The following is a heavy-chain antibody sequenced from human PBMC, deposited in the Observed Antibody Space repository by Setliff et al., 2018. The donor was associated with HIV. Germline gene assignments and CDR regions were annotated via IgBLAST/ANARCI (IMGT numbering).Heavy chain of an antibody. J-gene: IGHJ4*02. CDR1: GYTFTNFG. Sequence: ASVKVSCKASGYTFTNFGITWVRQAPGQGLEWMGWISAYNGNTNYAQKLQGRVTMTTDTSTSTAYMELRSLRSDDTAVYYCARFRVPQAIVVVPAAVDYWGQGTLVTVSS. CDR3: ARFRVPQAIVVVPAAVDY. CDR2: ISAYNGNT. V-gene: IGHV1-18*01. D-gene: IGHD2-2*01.